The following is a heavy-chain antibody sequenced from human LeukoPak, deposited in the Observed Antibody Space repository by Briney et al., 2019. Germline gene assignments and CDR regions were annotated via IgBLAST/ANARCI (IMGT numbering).Heavy chain of an antibody. CDR3: ARGNDYSNYEWGYYFDY. CDR1: GFTVSSNY. CDR2: IYSGGST. V-gene: IGHV3-53*01. Sequence: GGSLRLSCAASGFTVSSNYMSWVRQAPGKGLERVSVIYSGGSTYYADSVKGRFTISRDNSKNTLYLQMNSLRAEDTAVYYCARGNDYSNYEWGYYFDYWGQGTLVTVSS. D-gene: IGHD4-11*01. J-gene: IGHJ4*02.